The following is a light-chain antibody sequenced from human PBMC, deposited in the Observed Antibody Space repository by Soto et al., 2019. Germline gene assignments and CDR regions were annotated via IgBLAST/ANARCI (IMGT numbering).Light chain of an antibody. Sequence: DIQMTQSPSTLSASVGDRVTITCRASQSISNWLAWYQQKPGKAPKLLIYKAINLQSGVPSRFSGSGSGTEFSITISGLQPDDVATYYCQRYNDFQYVFGQGTKLQVK. J-gene: IGKJ2*01. V-gene: IGKV1-5*03. CDR3: QRYNDFQYV. CDR2: KAI. CDR1: QSISNW.